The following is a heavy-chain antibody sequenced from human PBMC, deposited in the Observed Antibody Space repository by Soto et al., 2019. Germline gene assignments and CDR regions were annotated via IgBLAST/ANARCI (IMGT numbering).Heavy chain of an antibody. CDR3: AKVPKAVGRRSCFDY. Sequence: PGGSLRLSCAASGFTFNNYAMSWVRQAPGKGLEWVSLISGNGGSTYYADSVKGRFTISRDNSKNTLYLQLNSLRAEDTALYYCAKVPKAVGRRSCFDYWGQGTLVTVSS. J-gene: IGHJ4*02. CDR1: GFTFNNYA. V-gene: IGHV3-23*01. D-gene: IGHD6-13*01. CDR2: ISGNGGST.